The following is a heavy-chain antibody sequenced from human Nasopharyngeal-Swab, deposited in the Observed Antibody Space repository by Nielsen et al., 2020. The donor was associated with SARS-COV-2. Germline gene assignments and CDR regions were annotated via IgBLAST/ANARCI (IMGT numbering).Heavy chain of an antibody. Sequence: WIRQPPGKGLEWVSLISGDGGGTYYADSVKGRFTISRDNSKNSLYLQMNSLRTEDTALYYCAKDIGSVGGYEPFDYWGQGTLGTVSS. V-gene: IGHV3-43*02. CDR3: AKDIGSVGGYEPFDY. D-gene: IGHD5-12*01. CDR2: ISGDGGGT. J-gene: IGHJ4*02.